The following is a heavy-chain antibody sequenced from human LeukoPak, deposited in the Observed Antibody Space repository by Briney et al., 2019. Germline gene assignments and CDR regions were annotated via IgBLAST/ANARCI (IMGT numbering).Heavy chain of an antibody. CDR2: IYYSGST. Sequence: SETLSLTCTVSGGSISSYYWSWIRQPPGKGLEWIGYIYYSGSTNYNPSLKSRVTISVDTSKYQFSLKLSSVTAADTAVYYCARSRAVAGRYYFDYWGQGTLVTVSS. CDR1: GGSISSYY. D-gene: IGHD6-13*01. J-gene: IGHJ4*02. V-gene: IGHV4-59*01. CDR3: ARSRAVAGRYYFDY.